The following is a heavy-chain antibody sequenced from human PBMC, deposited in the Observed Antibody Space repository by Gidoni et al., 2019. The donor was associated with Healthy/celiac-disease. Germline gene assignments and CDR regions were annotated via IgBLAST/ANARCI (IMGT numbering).Heavy chain of an antibody. CDR1: GFTFSSYE. D-gene: IGHD2-15*01. CDR2: ISSSGSTI. CDR3: ARGYCSGGSCRHKYFQH. Sequence: EVQLVESGGGLVQPGGSLRLSCAASGFTFSSYEMNWVRQAPGKGMEWVSYISSSGSTIYYADSVKGRFTISRDNAKNSLYLQMNSLRAEDTAVYYCARGYCSGGSCRHKYFQHWGQGTLVTVSS. V-gene: IGHV3-48*03. J-gene: IGHJ1*01.